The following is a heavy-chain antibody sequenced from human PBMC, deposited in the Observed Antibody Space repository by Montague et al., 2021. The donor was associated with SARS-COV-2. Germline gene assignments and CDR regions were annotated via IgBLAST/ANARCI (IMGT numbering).Heavy chain of an antibody. D-gene: IGHD1-26*01. CDR2: KFHSGST. Sequence: SETLSLTCTVSNYSVSSGYYCGWIRQFPGKGLEWIGFKFHSGSTYYNPSLQSRVITSVDTSTNQVSLILRSVIAADTAVYYCARGVVGPTVLFLEYWGQGILVAVSS. CDR1: NYSVSSGYY. CDR3: ARGVVGPTVLFLEY. V-gene: IGHV4-38-2*02. J-gene: IGHJ4*02.